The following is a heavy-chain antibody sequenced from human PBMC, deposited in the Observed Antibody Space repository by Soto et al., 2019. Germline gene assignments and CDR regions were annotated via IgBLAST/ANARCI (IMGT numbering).Heavy chain of an antibody. CDR3: AREGRGDYNYYYYGMDV. Sequence: GASVKVSCKASGYTFTSYYMHWVRQAPGQGLEWMGIINPSGGSTSYAQKFQGRVTMTRDTSTSTVYMELSSLRSEDTAVYYCAREGRGDYNYYYYGMDVWGQGTTVTVSS. CDR2: INPSGGST. D-gene: IGHD4-17*01. J-gene: IGHJ6*02. CDR1: GYTFTSYY. V-gene: IGHV1-46*01.